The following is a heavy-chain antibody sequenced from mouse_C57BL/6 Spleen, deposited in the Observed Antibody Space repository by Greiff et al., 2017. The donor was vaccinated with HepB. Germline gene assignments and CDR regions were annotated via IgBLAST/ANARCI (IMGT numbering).Heavy chain of an antibody. Sequence: EVQGVESGGDLVKPGGSLKLSCAASGFTFSSYGMSWVRQTPDKRLEWVATISSGGSYTYYPDSVKGRFTISRDNAKNTLYLQMSSLKSEDTAMYYCARQDGYPNYYAMDYWGQGTSVTVSS. CDR2: ISSGGSYT. V-gene: IGHV5-6*01. J-gene: IGHJ4*01. CDR3: ARQDGYPNYYAMDY. CDR1: GFTFSSYG. D-gene: IGHD2-3*01.